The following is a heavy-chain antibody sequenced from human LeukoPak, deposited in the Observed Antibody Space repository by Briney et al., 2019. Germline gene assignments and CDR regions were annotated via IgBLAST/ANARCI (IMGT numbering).Heavy chain of an antibody. D-gene: IGHD3-22*01. CDR3: ANAHLHTMIVVFSFDY. V-gene: IGHV1-2*06. J-gene: IGHJ4*02. CDR1: GNTFTGYY. Sequence: ASVKVSCKASGNTFTGYYIHWARQAPGQGLEWMGRINPSSGATNYAQKFQGRVTMTRDTSISTAYMELSRLRSDDTAVYYCANAHLHTMIVVFSFDYWGQGTLVTVSS. CDR2: INPSSGAT.